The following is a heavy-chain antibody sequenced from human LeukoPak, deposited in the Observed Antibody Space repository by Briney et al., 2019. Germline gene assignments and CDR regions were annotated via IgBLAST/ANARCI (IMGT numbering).Heavy chain of an antibody. Sequence: PGGSLRLSCAASGFTFSSYTMHWVRQAPGKGLEWVSTFSGSGGSTHYADSVKGRFTISRDNSKNTLYLQMNSLRAEDTAVYYCAQSGLNRFDYWGQGTLVTVSS. J-gene: IGHJ4*02. CDR1: GFTFSSYT. CDR2: FSGSGGST. CDR3: AQSGLNRFDY. V-gene: IGHV3-23*01. D-gene: IGHD2-15*01.